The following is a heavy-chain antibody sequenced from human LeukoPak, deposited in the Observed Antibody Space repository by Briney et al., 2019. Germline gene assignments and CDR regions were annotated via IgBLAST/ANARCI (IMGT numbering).Heavy chain of an antibody. D-gene: IGHD1-26*01. V-gene: IGHV1-69*13. J-gene: IGHJ4*02. Sequence: SVKVSCKASGGTFSSYAISWVRQAPGQGLEWMGGIIPIFGTANYAQKFQGRVTITADESTSTAYMELSSLRSEDTAVYSCARPGTLGYSGNYYYFDYWGQGTLVTVSS. CDR3: ARPGTLGYSGNYYYFDY. CDR1: GGTFSSYA. CDR2: IIPIFGTA.